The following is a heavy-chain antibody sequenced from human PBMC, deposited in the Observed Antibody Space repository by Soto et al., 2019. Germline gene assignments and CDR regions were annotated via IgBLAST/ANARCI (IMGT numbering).Heavy chain of an antibody. V-gene: IGHV4-31*03. Sequence: QVQLQESGPGLVKPSQTLSLTCTVSGGSISSGGYYWSWIRQHPGKGLEWIGYIYYSGSTYYNPSLTRRVTISVDTSKNQFSLKLSSVTAAVTAVYYCARAVVVAAPLDAFDIWGQGTMVTVSS. CDR1: GGSISSGGYY. CDR3: ARAVVVAAPLDAFDI. D-gene: IGHD2-15*01. J-gene: IGHJ3*02. CDR2: IYYSGST.